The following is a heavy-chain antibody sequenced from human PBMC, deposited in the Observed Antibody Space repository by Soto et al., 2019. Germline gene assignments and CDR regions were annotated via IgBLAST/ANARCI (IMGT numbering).Heavy chain of an antibody. CDR3: ARGLYSGYDYLAFDI. Sequence: ASVKVSCKASGGTFSSYTISWVRQAPGQGLEWMGRIIPILGIANYAQKFQGRVTITADKSTSTAYMELSSLRSEDTAVYYCARGLYSGYDYLAFDIWGQGTMVTVSS. CDR1: GGTFSSYT. D-gene: IGHD5-12*01. CDR2: IIPILGIA. V-gene: IGHV1-69*02. J-gene: IGHJ3*02.